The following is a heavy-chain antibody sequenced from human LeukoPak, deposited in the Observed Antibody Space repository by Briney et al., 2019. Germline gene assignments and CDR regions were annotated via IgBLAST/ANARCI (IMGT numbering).Heavy chain of an antibody. CDR1: GFTFSNAW. D-gene: IGHD2-2*01. J-gene: IGHJ6*02. Sequence: GGSLRLSCAASGFTFSNAWMSWVRQAPGKGLEWVGRIKSKTDGGTTDYAAPVKGRFTISRDDSKNTLYLQMNSLKTEDTAVYYCTTDRGYCSSTSCGTDYYYYYGMDVWGQGTTVTVSS. V-gene: IGHV3-15*01. CDR2: IKSKTDGGTT. CDR3: TTDRGYCSSTSCGTDYYYYYGMDV.